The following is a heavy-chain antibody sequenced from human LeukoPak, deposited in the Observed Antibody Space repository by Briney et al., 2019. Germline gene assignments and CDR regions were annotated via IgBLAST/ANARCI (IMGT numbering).Heavy chain of an antibody. CDR1: GYTFTSYD. V-gene: IGHV1-18*01. Sequence: GASAKVSCKASGYTFTSYDINWVRQATGQGLEWMGWISAYNGNTNYAQKLQGRVTMTTDTSTSTAYMELRSLRSDDTAVYYCAREVDGDIDTYYYYGMDVWGKGTTVTVSS. D-gene: IGHD3-10*01. J-gene: IGHJ6*04. CDR3: AREVDGDIDTYYYYGMDV. CDR2: ISAYNGNT.